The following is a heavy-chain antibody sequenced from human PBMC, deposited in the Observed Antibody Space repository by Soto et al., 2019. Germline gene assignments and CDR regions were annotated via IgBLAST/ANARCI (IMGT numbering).Heavy chain of an antibody. Sequence: EVHLVESGGGLVRPGGSLRLSCAASEFEFGAYIMTWVRQAPGKGLQWVSSISGRSDDVYYGDSVTGRFTISRHNAKNSLYLQMKSLRADDTAIYYCARQRCTGGSCVLDYWGRGTLVTVSS. J-gene: IGHJ4*02. CDR1: EFEFGAYI. CDR2: ISGRSDDV. CDR3: ARQRCTGGSCVLDY. D-gene: IGHD2-8*02. V-gene: IGHV3-21*01.